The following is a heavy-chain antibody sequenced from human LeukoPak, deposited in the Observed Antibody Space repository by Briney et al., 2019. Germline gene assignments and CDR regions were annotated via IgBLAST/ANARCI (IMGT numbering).Heavy chain of an antibody. V-gene: IGHV1-69*13. CDR1: GGTFSSYA. Sequence: ASVKVSCKASGGTFSSYAISWVRQAPGQGLEWMGGIIPIFGTANYAQKFQGRVTITAGESTSTAYMELSSLRSEDTAVYYCAISPVYSSGWNGYWGQGTLVTVSS. CDR2: IIPIFGTA. CDR3: AISPVYSSGWNGY. J-gene: IGHJ4*02. D-gene: IGHD6-19*01.